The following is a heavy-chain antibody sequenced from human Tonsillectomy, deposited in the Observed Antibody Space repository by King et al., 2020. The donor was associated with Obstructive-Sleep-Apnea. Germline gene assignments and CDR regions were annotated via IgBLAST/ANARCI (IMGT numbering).Heavy chain of an antibody. Sequence: VQLVESGGGVVQPGRSLRLSCSASGFTFSSYAMHWVRQAPGKGLEWVAGISYDGSNKYYADSVKGRFTISRDNSKNTLYLQMNSLRAEDTAVYYCAREREYYFDYWGQGTLVTVSS. CDR3: AREREYYFDY. V-gene: IGHV3-30*04. CDR1: GFTFSSYA. CDR2: ISYDGSNK. J-gene: IGHJ4*02.